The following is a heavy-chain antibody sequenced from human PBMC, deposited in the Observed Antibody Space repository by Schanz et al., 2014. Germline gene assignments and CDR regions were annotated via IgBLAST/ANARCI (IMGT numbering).Heavy chain of an antibody. CDR1: KSTFNNYP. J-gene: IGHJ4*02. CDR2: ITSSGGNA. Sequence: EVQLLESGGGLVQPGGTLRLSCAASKSTFNNYPMSWVRQAPGKGLEWVATITSSGGNAYYADSVRGRFAISRDSSKNTVYLQVNSLRLEDTAIYYCAKTGGVGVRYYFDPWGQGTLVTVSS. D-gene: IGHD3-10*01. V-gene: IGHV3-23*01. CDR3: AKTGGVGVRYYFDP.